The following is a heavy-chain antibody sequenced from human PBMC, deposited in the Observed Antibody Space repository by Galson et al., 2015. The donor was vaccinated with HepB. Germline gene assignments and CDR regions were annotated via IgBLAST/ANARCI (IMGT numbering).Heavy chain of an antibody. CDR1: TLTELS. V-gene: IGHV1-24*01. Sequence: TLTELSMHWVRQAPGKGLEWMGGFDPEDGETIYAQKFQGRVTMTEDTSTDTAYMELSSLRSEDTAVYYCASHIVATIDAFDIWGQGTMVTVSS. CDR2: FDPEDGET. D-gene: IGHD5-12*01. CDR3: ASHIVATIDAFDI. J-gene: IGHJ3*02.